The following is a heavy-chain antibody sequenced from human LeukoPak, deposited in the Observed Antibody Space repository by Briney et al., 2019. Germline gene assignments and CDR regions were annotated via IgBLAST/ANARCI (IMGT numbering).Heavy chain of an antibody. CDR2: ISSNGGST. D-gene: IGHD6-19*01. J-gene: IGHJ2*01. V-gene: IGHV3-64*01. Sequence: GGSLRLSCAASGFTFSSYAMSWVRQAPGKGLEYVSAISSNGGSTYYANSVKGRFTISRDNSKNSLYLQMDSLRAGDTAVYYCAREAVSSAWNNWYFDLWGRGTLVTVSS. CDR1: GFTFSSYA. CDR3: AREAVSSAWNNWYFDL.